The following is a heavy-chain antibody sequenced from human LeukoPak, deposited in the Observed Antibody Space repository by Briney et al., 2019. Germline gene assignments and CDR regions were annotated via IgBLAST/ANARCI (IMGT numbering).Heavy chain of an antibody. J-gene: IGHJ4*02. D-gene: IGHD3-9*01. CDR3: ARGPSSILRYFDWLLPHFDY. Sequence: GASVKVSCKASGYTFTSYYMHWVRQAPGQGLEWMGIINPSGGSTSYAQKFQGRVTMTRDTSTSTVYMELSSLRSEDTAVYYCARGPSSILRYFDWLLPHFDYWGQGTLVTVSS. V-gene: IGHV1-46*01. CDR1: GYTFTSYY. CDR2: INPSGGST.